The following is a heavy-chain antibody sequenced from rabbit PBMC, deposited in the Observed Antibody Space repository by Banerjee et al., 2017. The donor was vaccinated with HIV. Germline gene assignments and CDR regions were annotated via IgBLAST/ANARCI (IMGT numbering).Heavy chain of an antibody. V-gene: IGHV1S40*01. CDR2: IYASSSGRT. CDR1: GFSFSSSYW. J-gene: IGHJ4*01. CDR3: ATDPITVGNL. Sequence: QSLEESGGDLVKPGASLTLTCKASGFSFSSSYWICWVRQAPGKGLEWIACIYASSSGRTWYASWAKGRFTISKTSSTTVTLQMTSLTAADTATYFCATDPITVGNLWGPGTLVTVS.